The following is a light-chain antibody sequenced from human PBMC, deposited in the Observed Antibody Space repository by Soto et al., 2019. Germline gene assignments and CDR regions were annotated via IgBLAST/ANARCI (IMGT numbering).Light chain of an antibody. Sequence: EIVLTQSPATLSVSPGDRVTLSCRASESLFGFLAWYQQKPGQSPRLIIYGGSTRATGIPARCSGSGSAPDFTLTISSLQSEDFAVYFCQSYNDWPFASGLGTKLEI. CDR2: GGS. J-gene: IGKJ2*01. CDR3: QSYNDWPFA. V-gene: IGKV3-15*01. CDR1: ESLFGF.